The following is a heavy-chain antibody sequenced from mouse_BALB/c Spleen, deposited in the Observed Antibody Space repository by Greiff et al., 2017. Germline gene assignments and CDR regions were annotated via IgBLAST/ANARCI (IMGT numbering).Heavy chain of an antibody. CDR3: ARGDDGAWFAY. J-gene: IGHJ3*01. D-gene: IGHD2-12*01. V-gene: IGHV1-14*01. CDR1: GYTFTSYV. CDR2: INPYNDGT. Sequence: VQLKHSGPELVKPGASVKMSCKASGYTFTSYVMHWVKQKPGQGLEWIGYINPYNDGTKYNEKFKGKATLTSDKSSSTAYMELSSLTSEDSAVYDCARGDDGAWFAYWGQGTLVTVSA.